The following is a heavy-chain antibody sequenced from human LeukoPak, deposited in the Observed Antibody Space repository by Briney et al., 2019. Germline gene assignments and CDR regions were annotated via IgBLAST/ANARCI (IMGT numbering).Heavy chain of an antibody. CDR3: VPYYYDSSGYYYFDY. CDR1: GGSISSSSYY. CDR2: IYYSGST. Sequence: PSETLSLTCTVSGGSISSSSYYWGWIRQPPGKGLEWIGSIYYSGSTYYNPSLKSRITISVDTSKNQFSLKLSSVTAADTAVYYCVPYYYDSSGYYYFDYWGQGTLVTVSS. V-gene: IGHV4-39*01. J-gene: IGHJ4*02. D-gene: IGHD3-22*01.